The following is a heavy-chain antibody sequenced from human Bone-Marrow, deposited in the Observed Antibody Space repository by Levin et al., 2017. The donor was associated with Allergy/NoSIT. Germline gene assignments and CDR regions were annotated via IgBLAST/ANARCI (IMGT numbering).Heavy chain of an antibody. CDR2: INSGSSSI. Sequence: QPGGSLRLSCAASGFTFSSYTMNWVRQAPGKGLEWVSYINSGSSSIYYADSVKGRFTISRDNAKNSLYLQMNSLTAEDTAVYYCARDRFYDISGSRVGYFFDYWGQGALVTVSS. V-gene: IGHV3-48*01. CDR3: ARDRFYDISGSRVGYFFDY. CDR1: GFTFSSYT. D-gene: IGHD3-22*01. J-gene: IGHJ4*02.